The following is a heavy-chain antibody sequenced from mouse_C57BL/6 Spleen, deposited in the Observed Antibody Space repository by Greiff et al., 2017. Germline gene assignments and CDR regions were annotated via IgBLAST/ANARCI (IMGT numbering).Heavy chain of an antibody. Sequence: QVQLQQPGAELVKPGASVKLSCKASGYTFTSYWMHWVQQRPGRGLEWIGRIDPNSGGTKYNEKFKSKATLTVDKPSSTAYMQLSSLTSEDSAVYYCARPATVASEAWFAYWGQGTLVTVSA. V-gene: IGHV1-72*01. CDR3: ARPATVASEAWFAY. CDR2: IDPNSGGT. D-gene: IGHD1-1*01. CDR1: GYTFTSYW. J-gene: IGHJ3*01.